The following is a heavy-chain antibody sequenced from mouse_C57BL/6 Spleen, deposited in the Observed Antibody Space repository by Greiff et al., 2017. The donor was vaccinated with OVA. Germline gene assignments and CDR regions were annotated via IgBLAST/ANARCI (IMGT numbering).Heavy chain of an antibody. D-gene: IGHD1-1*01. CDR3: ARTLLRYPFDY. CDR1: GFTFSDYG. V-gene: IGHV5-17*01. J-gene: IGHJ2*01. Sequence: DVHLVESGGGLVKPGGSLKLSCAASGFTFSDYGMHWVRQAPEKGLEWVAYISSGSSTIYYADTVKGRFTISRDNAKNTLFLQMTSLRSEDTAMYYCARTLLRYPFDYWGQGTTLTVSS. CDR2: ISSGSSTI.